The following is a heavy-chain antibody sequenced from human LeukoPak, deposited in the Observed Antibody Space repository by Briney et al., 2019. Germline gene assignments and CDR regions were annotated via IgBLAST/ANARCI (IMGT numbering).Heavy chain of an antibody. CDR2: ISYDGSNK. V-gene: IGHV3-30-3*01. D-gene: IGHD4-23*01. J-gene: IGHJ4*02. CDR3: VRGNDYGGPHY. Sequence: GGSLRLSCAASGFTFSSYTMYWVRQAPGKGLEWVAVISYDGSNKYYADSVKGRFTISRDNSKNTLYLQMNSLRAEDTAVYYCVRGNDYGGPHYWGQGTLVTVSS. CDR1: GFTFSSYT.